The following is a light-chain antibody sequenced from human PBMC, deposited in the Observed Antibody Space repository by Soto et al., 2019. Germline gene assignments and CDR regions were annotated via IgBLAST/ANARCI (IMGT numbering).Light chain of an antibody. V-gene: IGKV3-20*01. J-gene: IGKJ2*01. CDR2: GAS. CDR1: QGISSSY. CDR3: QQYGNPPPNA. Sequence: IVVTPSPATPSCSPGGRATRSCRASQGISSSYLAWYQQKTGQAPRVLISGASSRATGIPDRFSGSGSGTDFTLTISRLEPEDIAVYFCQQYGNPPPNAFGQGIK.